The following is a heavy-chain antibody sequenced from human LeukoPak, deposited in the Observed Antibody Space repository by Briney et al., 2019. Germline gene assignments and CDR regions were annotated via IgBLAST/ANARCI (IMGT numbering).Heavy chain of an antibody. J-gene: IGHJ3*02. CDR3: ARETRPTYYYGSGSYYNSAFDI. D-gene: IGHD3-10*01. CDR2: ISSSSSTI. CDR1: GFTFDDYG. V-gene: IGHV3-48*01. Sequence: GGSLRLSCAASGFTFDDYGMSWVRQAPGKGLESVSYISSSSSTIYYADSVKGRFTISRDNAKNSLYLQMNSLRAEDTAVYYCARETRPTYYYGSGSYYNSAFDIWGQGTMVTVSS.